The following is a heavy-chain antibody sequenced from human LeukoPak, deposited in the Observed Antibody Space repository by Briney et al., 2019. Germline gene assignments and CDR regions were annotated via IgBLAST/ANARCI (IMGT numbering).Heavy chain of an antibody. V-gene: IGHV1-69*13. CDR1: GGTFSSYA. J-gene: IGHJ4*02. D-gene: IGHD3-9*01. CDR2: IIPIFGTA. CDR3: SILTGYYSEEELDY. Sequence: GASVKVSCKASGGTFSSYAISWVRQAPGQGLEWMGGIIPIFGTANYAQKFQGRVTITADESTSTAYMELSSLRSEDTAVYYCSILTGYYSEEELDYWGQGTLVTVSS.